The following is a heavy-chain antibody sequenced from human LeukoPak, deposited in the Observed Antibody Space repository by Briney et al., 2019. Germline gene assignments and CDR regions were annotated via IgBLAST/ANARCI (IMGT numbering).Heavy chain of an antibody. J-gene: IGHJ3*02. Sequence: PGGSLRLSCAASGFTFDDYAMHWVRQAPGKGLEWVSGISWNSGSIGYADSVKGRFTISRDNAKNSLYLQMNSLRAEDMALYYCAKGGSSWQADAFDIWGQGTMVTVSS. CDR1: GFTFDDYA. V-gene: IGHV3-9*03. CDR3: AKGGSSWQADAFDI. CDR2: ISWNSGSI. D-gene: IGHD6-13*01.